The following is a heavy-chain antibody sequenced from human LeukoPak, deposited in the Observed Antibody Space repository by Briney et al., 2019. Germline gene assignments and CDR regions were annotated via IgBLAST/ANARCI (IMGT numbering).Heavy chain of an antibody. V-gene: IGHV3-23*01. J-gene: IGHJ4*02. CDR3: AKWATVTTPGSFDY. CDR2: ISGSGGST. CDR1: GFTFSSYA. D-gene: IGHD4-17*01. Sequence: GGSLRLSCAASGFTFSSYAMSWVRQAPGKGLGWVSAISGSGGSTYYADSVKGRFTIPRDNSKHTLYLQMNRLRAEDTAVYYCAKWATVTTPGSFDYWGQGTLVTVSS.